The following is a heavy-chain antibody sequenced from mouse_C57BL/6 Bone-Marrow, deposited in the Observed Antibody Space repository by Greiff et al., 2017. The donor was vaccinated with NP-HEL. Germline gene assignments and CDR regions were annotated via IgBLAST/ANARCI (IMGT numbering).Heavy chain of an antibody. CDR2: ILPGSDST. Sequence: VQLKQSGAELMKPGASVKLSCKASGYTFTGYWIEWVKQRPGHGLEWIGEILPGSDSTNYNEKFKGKATFTADTSSNTVYIQFSSLTTEDSAIYYCVRARISTVVIMDYWGQGTSVTVSS. CDR1: GYTFTGYW. J-gene: IGHJ4*01. CDR3: VRARISTVVIMDY. V-gene: IGHV1-9*01. D-gene: IGHD1-1*01.